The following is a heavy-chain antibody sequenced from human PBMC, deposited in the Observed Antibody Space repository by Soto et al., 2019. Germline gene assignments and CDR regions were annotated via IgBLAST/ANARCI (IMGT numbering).Heavy chain of an antibody. CDR3: ARDQTGSYSYGLRALDY. J-gene: IGHJ4*02. Sequence: ASVKVSCKASGYTFTSYGISWVRQAPGQGLEWMGWISAYNGNTNYAQKLQGRVTMTTDTSTSTAYMELRSLRSDDTAVYYCARDQTGSYSYGLRALDYWGQGTLVTVSS. CDR2: ISAYNGNT. D-gene: IGHD5-18*01. V-gene: IGHV1-18*01. CDR1: GYTFTSYG.